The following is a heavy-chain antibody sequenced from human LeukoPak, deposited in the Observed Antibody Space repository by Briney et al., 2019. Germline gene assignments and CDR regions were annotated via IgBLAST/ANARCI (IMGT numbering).Heavy chain of an antibody. J-gene: IGHJ4*02. V-gene: IGHV3-23*01. Sequence: GGSLRLSCATSRFTFSSYTLSWVRQAPGKGLEWVSAISGSGDSTYYADSVKGRFTISRDNSKNTLYLQINSLRAEDTAVYYCAREGPDCSSTSCYLDYWGQGTLVTVSS. CDR2: ISGSGDST. CDR1: RFTFSSYT. CDR3: AREGPDCSSTSCYLDY. D-gene: IGHD2-2*01.